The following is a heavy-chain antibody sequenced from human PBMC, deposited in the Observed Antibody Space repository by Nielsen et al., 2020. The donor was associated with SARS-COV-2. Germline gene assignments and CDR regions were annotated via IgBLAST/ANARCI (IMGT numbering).Heavy chain of an antibody. CDR1: GYTFTSYA. D-gene: IGHD2-2*02. CDR2: INTNTGNP. J-gene: IGHJ3*02. Sequence: ASVKVSCKASGYTFTSYAMNWVRQAPGQGLEWMGWINTNTGNPTYAQGFTGRFVFSLDTSVSTAYLQISSLKAEDTAVYYCARNLPTVVPAAIMAFDAFDIWGQGTMVTVSS. CDR3: ARNLPTVVPAAIMAFDAFDI. V-gene: IGHV7-4-1*02.